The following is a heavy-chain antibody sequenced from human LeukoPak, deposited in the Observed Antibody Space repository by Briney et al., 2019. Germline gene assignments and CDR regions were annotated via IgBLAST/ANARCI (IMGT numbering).Heavy chain of an antibody. J-gene: IGHJ3*02. CDR2: IYYSGST. Sequence: SETLSLTCPVSGGSISSSSYYWGWIRQPPGKGLEWIGSIYYSGSTYYNPSLKSRVTISVDTSKNQFSLKLSSVTAADTAVYSCARDSSYAFDIWGQGTMVTVSS. CDR3: ARDSSYAFDI. V-gene: IGHV4-39*07. CDR1: GGSISSSSYY.